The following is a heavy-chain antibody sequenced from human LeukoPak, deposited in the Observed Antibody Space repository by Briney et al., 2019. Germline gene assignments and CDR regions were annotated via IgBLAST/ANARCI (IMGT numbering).Heavy chain of an antibody. Sequence: GGSLRLSCAASGFTFSSYSMNWVRQAPGKGLEWVSYISSSSSTIYYADSVKGRFTISRDNAKNSLYLQMNSLRAEDTAVYYCASDPRSPAPTYQWGQGTLVTVSS. CDR1: GFTFSSYS. D-gene: IGHD1-26*01. CDR2: ISSSSSTI. J-gene: IGHJ4*02. CDR3: ASDPRSPAPTYQ. V-gene: IGHV3-48*01.